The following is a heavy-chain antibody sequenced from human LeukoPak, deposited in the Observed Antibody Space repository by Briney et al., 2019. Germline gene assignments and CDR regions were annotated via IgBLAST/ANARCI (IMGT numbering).Heavy chain of an antibody. CDR1: GFIVSSNY. J-gene: IGHJ4*02. CDR3: ASTHLGYCSSVSCQNDY. Sequence: GGSLRLSCAASGFIVSSNYMSWVRQAPGTGLEWVSVIYSGGSTYYADSVKGRFTISRDNSKNTLYLQMNSLRAEDTAVYYCASTHLGYCSSVSCQNDYWGQGTLVTVSS. V-gene: IGHV3-53*01. D-gene: IGHD2-15*01. CDR2: IYSGGST.